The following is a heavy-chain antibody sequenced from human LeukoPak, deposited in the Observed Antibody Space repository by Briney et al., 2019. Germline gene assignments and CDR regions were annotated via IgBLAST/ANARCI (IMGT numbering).Heavy chain of an antibody. CDR3: ARDPDFWSGYYNFDY. J-gene: IGHJ4*02. CDR1: GGSISSTSSY. Sequence: SETLSLTCTVSGGSISSTSSYWGWIRQPPGKGLEWIGSISYSGATYYNPSLKSRVNISVDTSKNQFSLKLNSVTAADTAVYYCARDPDFWSGYYNFDYWGQGTLVTVSS. CDR2: ISYSGAT. V-gene: IGHV4-39*07. D-gene: IGHD3-3*01.